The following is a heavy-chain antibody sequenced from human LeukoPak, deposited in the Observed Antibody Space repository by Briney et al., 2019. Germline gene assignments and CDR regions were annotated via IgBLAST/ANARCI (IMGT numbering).Heavy chain of an antibody. CDR1: GGSISSSSYY. CDR2: IYYSGST. Sequence: PSETLSLTCTVSGGSISSSSYYWGWIRQPPGKGLEWIGSIYYSGSTYYNPSLKSRVTISVDTSKNQFSLKLRSVTAADTAVYYFARLLSLGFDYWGQGALVTVSS. V-gene: IGHV4-39*07. J-gene: IGHJ4*02. CDR3: ARLLSLGFDY. D-gene: IGHD2/OR15-2a*01.